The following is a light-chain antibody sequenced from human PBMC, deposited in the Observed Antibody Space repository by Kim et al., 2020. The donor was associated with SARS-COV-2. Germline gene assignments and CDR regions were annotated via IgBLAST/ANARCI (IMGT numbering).Light chain of an antibody. V-gene: IGLV2-11*01. CDR2: DVS. CDR3: CSYAGGYTHVV. Sequence: QSALTQPLSVSGSPGQSVTISCSGTSSDVGGYDYVSWYQQHPGKVPKLMIYDVSKRPSGVPDRFSGSKSGNTASLTISGLQAEDEADYYCCSYAGGYTHVVFGGGTQLTVL. J-gene: IGLJ2*01. CDR1: SSDVGGYDY.